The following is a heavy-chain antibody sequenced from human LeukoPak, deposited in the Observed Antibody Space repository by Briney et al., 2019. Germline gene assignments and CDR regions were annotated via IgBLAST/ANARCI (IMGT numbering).Heavy chain of an antibody. V-gene: IGHV1-69*04. CDR2: IIPILGIA. D-gene: IGHD5-18*01. Sequence: ASVKVSCKASGGTFSSYAISWVRQAPGQGLEWMGRIIPILGIANYAQKFQGRVAITADKSTSTAYMELSSLRSEDTAVYYCATDPGYSYGYDYWGQGTLVTVSS. CDR3: ATDPGYSYGYDY. CDR1: GGTFSSYA. J-gene: IGHJ4*02.